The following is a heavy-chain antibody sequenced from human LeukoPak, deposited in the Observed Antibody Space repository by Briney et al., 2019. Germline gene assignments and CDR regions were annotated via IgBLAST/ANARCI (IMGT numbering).Heavy chain of an antibody. CDR2: TSGDSKAI. V-gene: IGHV3-48*01. J-gene: IGHJ6*02. D-gene: IGHD3-3*01. CDR1: GFTFKSHN. Sequence: GGSLRLSCVASGFTFKSHNMNWVRQAPGKGLEWVSFTSGDSKAIYYADSVKGRFTISRDNAKNSLYLQMNSLRADDTAVYYCGRDGGVAYGLDVWGQGTTVTVSS. CDR3: GRDGGVAYGLDV.